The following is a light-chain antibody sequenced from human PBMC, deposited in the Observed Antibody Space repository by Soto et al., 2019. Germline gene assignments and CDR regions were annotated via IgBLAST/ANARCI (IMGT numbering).Light chain of an antibody. CDR1: QYIGRY. CDR3: QQYDNLPLT. J-gene: IGKJ4*01. Sequence: DIQMTQSPSSLSASVGDRVTITCRAGQYIGRYLNWYQQKPGKAPKLLIYAASSLHSGVPSRFSGSGSGTDFTLTISSLQPEDFATYYCQQYDNLPLTFGGGTKVDIK. CDR2: AAS. V-gene: IGKV1-39*01.